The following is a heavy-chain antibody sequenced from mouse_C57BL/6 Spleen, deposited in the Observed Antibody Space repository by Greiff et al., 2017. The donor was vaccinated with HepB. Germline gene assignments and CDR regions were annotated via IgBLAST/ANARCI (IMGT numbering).Heavy chain of an antibody. J-gene: IGHJ4*01. V-gene: IGHV1-64*01. D-gene: IGHD4-1*01. CDR1: GYTFTSYW. CDR3: ARGSNWDYAMDY. CDR2: IHPNSGST. Sequence: VQLQQPGAELVKPGASVKLSCKASGYTFTSYWMHWVKQRPGQGLEWIGMIHPNSGSTNYNEKFKSKATLTVDKSSSTAYMQLRSLTSEDSAVYYCARGSNWDYAMDYWGQGTSVTVSS.